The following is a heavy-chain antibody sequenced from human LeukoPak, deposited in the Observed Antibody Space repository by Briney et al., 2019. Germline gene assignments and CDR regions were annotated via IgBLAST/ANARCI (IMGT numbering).Heavy chain of an antibody. V-gene: IGHV3-23*01. D-gene: IGHD3-22*01. Sequence: GGSLRLSCAASGFAFSSYAMSWVRQAPGKGLDWVSVIRVGGTVTYYAESVKGRFAVSRDNSKNTLYLQMNSLRAEDTAVYYCAEMSMSSDYSYPNFDYWGQGTLVTVSS. CDR1: GFAFSSYA. CDR2: IRVGGTVT. CDR3: AEMSMSSDYSYPNFDY. J-gene: IGHJ4*02.